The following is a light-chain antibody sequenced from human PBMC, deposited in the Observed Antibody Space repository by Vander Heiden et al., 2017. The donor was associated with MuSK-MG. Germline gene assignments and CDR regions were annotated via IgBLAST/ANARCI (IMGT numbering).Light chain of an antibody. Sequence: IQMTQSPSTLSAPVRDRVTITCRASQSISSWLASYQQKAGIAPKLLIYKASSSVSAVPSTFSGSRSRTAFTLTVSRLLPNDLSASFSRLENDSPCTSGQGTKVEIK. CDR1: QSISSW. J-gene: IGKJ2*02. V-gene: IGKV1-5*03. CDR2: KAS. CDR3: RLENDSPCT.